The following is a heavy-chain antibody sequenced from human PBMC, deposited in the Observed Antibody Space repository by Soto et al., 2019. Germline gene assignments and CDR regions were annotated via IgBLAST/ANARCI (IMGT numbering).Heavy chain of an antibody. CDR3: ARGQRFSDWFDP. CDR1: GGAISGYY. V-gene: IGHV4-4*07. J-gene: IGHJ5*02. Sequence: SETLSLTCTVTGGAISGYYWTWIRQSAGGGLEWIGRIYSSGSTNYNPSLKSRATISLDTSMNHFSLRLSSVTAADTAVYYCARGQRFSDWFDPWGQGTLVTVSS. D-gene: IGHD3-3*01. CDR2: IYSSGST.